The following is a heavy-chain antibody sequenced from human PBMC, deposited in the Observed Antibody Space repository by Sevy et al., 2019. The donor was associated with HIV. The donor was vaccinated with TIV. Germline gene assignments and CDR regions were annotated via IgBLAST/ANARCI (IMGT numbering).Heavy chain of an antibody. CDR2: ISYEGTET. CDR1: GFIFNSYS. D-gene: IGHD1-26*01. Sequence: GGSLRLSCAASGFIFNSYSMNWVRQAPGKGLEWVAVISYEGTETFYAASVEGRFTISRDNSKNMLSLQINSLKPEDTAVYYCARDGGYSIKWYPLYWGHGTLVTVSS. V-gene: IGHV3-30*03. J-gene: IGHJ4*01. CDR3: ARDGGYSIKWYPLY.